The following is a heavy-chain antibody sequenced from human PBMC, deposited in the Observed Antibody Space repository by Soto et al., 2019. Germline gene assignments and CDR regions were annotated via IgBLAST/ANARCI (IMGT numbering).Heavy chain of an antibody. V-gene: IGHV1-69*13. J-gene: IGHJ6*04. D-gene: IGHD5-18*01. CDR3: ATSGYSYGALDYYSGMDV. CDR1: GGTFSSYA. Sequence: SVKVSCKASGGTFSSYAISWVRQAPGQGLEWMGGIIPIFGTANYAQKFQGRVTITADESTSTAYMELSSLRSEDTAVYYCATSGYSYGALDYYSGMDVWGKGTTVTVS. CDR2: IIPIFGTA.